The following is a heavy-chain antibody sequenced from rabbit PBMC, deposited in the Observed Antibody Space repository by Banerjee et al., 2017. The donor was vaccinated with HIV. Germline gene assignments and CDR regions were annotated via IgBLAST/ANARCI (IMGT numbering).Heavy chain of an antibody. CDR2: IYFGNGGI. D-gene: IGHD6-1*01. J-gene: IGHJ4*01. CDR1: GFSFSSSYW. V-gene: IGHV1S40*01. Sequence: QSLEESGGGLVKPGASLTLTCTASGFSFSSSYWICWVRQAPGKGLEWIACIYFGNGGIWYASWAKGRFTISKTSSTTVTLQMTSLTVADTATYFCLRGVDGYTYGDLWGPGTLVTVS. CDR3: LRGVDGYTYGDL.